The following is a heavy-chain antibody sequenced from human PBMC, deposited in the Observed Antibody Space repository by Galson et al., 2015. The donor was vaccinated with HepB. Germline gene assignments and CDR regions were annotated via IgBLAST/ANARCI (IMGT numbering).Heavy chain of an antibody. J-gene: IGHJ4*02. CDR3: ARAKVKAPLPGRGYSYGYCDY. V-gene: IGHV3-30-3*01. CDR1: GFTFSSYA. CDR2: ISYDGSNK. D-gene: IGHD5-18*01. Sequence: SLRLSCAASGFTFSSYAMHWVRQAPGKGLEWVAVISYDGSNKYYADSVKGRLTISRDNSKNTLYLQMNSLRAEDTAVYYCARAKVKAPLPGRGYSYGYCDYWGQGTLVTVSS.